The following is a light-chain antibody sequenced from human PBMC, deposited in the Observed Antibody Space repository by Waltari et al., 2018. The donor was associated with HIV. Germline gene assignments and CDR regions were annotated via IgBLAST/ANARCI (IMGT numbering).Light chain of an antibody. V-gene: IGLV1-44*01. CDR3: AAWDGSLNGRVV. CDR2: SNN. J-gene: IGLJ2*01. Sequence: QSVLTQPPSASGTPGQRVTISCSGSRSNIGSNTANWYQHLPGTAPKLLIYSNNQRPSGVPDRFSGSKSGTSASLAISGLQSEDEADYYCAAWDGSLNGRVVFGGGTKLTVL. CDR1: RSNIGSNT.